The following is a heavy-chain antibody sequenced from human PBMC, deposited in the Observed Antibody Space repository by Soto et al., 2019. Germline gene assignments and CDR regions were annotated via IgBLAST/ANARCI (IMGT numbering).Heavy chain of an antibody. CDR2: ISNSGGNT. V-gene: IGHV3-23*01. CDR1: GFTFSSYA. Sequence: GGSLRLSCAASGFTFSSYAMNWVRQAPGKGLEWVSAISNSGGNTYYADSVKGRFTISRDNSKNTLYLQMNSLRTEDTAVYYCAKSGSHIYFDYWGQGTLVTVSS. CDR3: AKSGSHIYFDY. D-gene: IGHD1-26*01. J-gene: IGHJ4*02.